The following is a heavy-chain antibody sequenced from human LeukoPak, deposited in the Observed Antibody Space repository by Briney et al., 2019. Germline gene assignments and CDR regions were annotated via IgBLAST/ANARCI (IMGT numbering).Heavy chain of an antibody. V-gene: IGHV3-23*01. Sequence: GGSLRLSCAASGFTFSNYAMSWVRQAPGKGPEWVSAISGSGDSTYYADSVKGRFTISRDNSKNTLYVQMNSLRAEDTAVYYCARDPGSINGMDVWGQGTTVAVSS. CDR2: ISGSGDST. J-gene: IGHJ6*02. CDR1: GFTFSNYA. D-gene: IGHD2/OR15-2a*01. CDR3: ARDPGSINGMDV.